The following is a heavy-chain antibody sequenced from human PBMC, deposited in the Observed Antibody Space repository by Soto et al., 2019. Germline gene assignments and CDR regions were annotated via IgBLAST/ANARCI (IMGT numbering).Heavy chain of an antibody. D-gene: IGHD2-2*01. CDR3: ARLEYQLLYYYYVIDF. V-gene: IGHV3-33*01. J-gene: IGHJ6*02. Sequence: PGGSLRLSCAASGFTFSSYGMHWVRQAPGKGLEWVAVIWYDGSNKYYADSVKGRFTISRDNSKNTLYLQMNSLRAEDTAVYYCARLEYQLLYYYYVIDFWGQGTSVTGSS. CDR2: IWYDGSNK. CDR1: GFTFSSYG.